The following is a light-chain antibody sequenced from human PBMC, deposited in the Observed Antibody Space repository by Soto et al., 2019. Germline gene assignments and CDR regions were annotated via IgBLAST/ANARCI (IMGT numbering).Light chain of an antibody. Sequence: DIQMTQCPSSLSASVGDRVTITCRASQSISSYLNWYQQKPGKAPKLLIYAASSLQSVVPSRFSGSGFGTEFTLTISSLQPDDFGTYYCQQYNRYSPWTFGQGTKVDIK. CDR1: QSISSY. V-gene: IGKV1-39*01. CDR2: AAS. J-gene: IGKJ1*01. CDR3: QQYNRYSPWT.